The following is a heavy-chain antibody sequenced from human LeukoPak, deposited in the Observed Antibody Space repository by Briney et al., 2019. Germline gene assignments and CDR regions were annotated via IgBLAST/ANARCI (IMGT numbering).Heavy chain of an antibody. J-gene: IGHJ3*02. CDR3: ALSLELHAFDI. V-gene: IGHV3-23*01. D-gene: IGHD1-7*01. Sequence: GSLRLSCAASGFTFSSYAMSWVRQAPGKGLEWVSAISGSGGSTYYADSVKGRFTISRDNAKNSLYLQMNSLRAEDTAVYYCALSLELHAFDIWGQGTMVTVSS. CDR1: GFTFSSYA. CDR2: ISGSGGST.